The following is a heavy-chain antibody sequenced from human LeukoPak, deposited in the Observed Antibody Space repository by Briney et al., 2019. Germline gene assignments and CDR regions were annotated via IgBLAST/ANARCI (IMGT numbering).Heavy chain of an antibody. CDR2: IDASGSDT. D-gene: IGHD1-14*01. CDR1: EFPFSFYA. J-gene: IGHJ4*02. Sequence: GGSLRLSCEVSEFPFSFYAMAWVRQAPGQGLEWVSAIDASGSDTYYTDSVKGRFTISRDNSKNTVYLQMNSLRVEDTAVYYCADYRKPQGLDYWGQGTLVTVSS. V-gene: IGHV3-23*01. CDR3: ADYRKPQGLDY.